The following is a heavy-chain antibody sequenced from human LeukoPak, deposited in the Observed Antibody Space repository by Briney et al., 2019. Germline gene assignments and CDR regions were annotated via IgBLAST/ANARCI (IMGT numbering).Heavy chain of an antibody. CDR1: GYSISSVYY. V-gene: IGHV4-38-2*02. J-gene: IGHJ4*02. CDR3: ARIVFDVWGYYGDYVVFDY. D-gene: IGHD4-17*01. CDR2: IYHIGST. Sequence: RPSETLSLTCTVSGYSISSVYYWGWIRQPPGKGLEWMGSIYHIGSTYYNPSRQSRVTISVHPSKDKFSLTLSSVTAADTAVYYCARIVFDVWGYYGDYVVFDYWGQGTLVTVSS.